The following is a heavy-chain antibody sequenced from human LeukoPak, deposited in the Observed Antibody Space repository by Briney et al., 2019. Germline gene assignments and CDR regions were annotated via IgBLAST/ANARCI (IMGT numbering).Heavy chain of an antibody. CDR3: ARDANYYDSRGENYFNY. CDR1: GFAFSSYW. CDR2: IKRDGSDT. J-gene: IGHJ4*02. D-gene: IGHD3-22*01. V-gene: IGHV3-7*01. Sequence: PGGSLRLSXAASGFAFSSYWMSWVRQAPGKGLEWVANIKRDGSDTYYVDSVKGRFTISRDNDKNSLYLQLNSLRVEDTAVYYCARDANYYDSRGENYFNYWGQGTLVTVSS.